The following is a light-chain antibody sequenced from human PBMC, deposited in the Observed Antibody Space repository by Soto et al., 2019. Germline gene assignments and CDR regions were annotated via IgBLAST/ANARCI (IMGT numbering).Light chain of an antibody. CDR1: QSVDSY. CDR2: DVS. J-gene: IGKJ4*01. V-gene: IGKV3-11*01. CDR3: QQRRIWPLT. Sequence: EIVLTQSPATLSLSPGERATLSCRASQSVDSYLTWYQQRPGQAPRLLIYDVSKRATGIPVRFSGSGSGTDFTLTISSLEPEDVAIYYCQQRRIWPLTFGGGTKVEIK.